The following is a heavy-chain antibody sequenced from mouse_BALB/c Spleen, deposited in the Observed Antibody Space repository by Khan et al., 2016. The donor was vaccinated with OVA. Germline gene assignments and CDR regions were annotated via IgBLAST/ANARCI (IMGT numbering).Heavy chain of an antibody. V-gene: IGHV14-3*02. J-gene: IGHJ3*01. CDR1: GFNIKDTY. CDR2: INPANGYI. D-gene: IGHD1-2*01. CDR3: ARPITTGGFAY. Sequence: VQLKQSGTELVKPGASVKLSCTASGFNIKDTYMHWVKQRPEQGLEWIGRINPANGYIKYDPNFQGKATITADTSSNTAYLHLSSLTSEDTAVYYCARPITTGGFAYWGQGTLVTVSA.